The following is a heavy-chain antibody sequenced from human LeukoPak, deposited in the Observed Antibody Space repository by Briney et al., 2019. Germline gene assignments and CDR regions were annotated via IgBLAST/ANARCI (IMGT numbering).Heavy chain of an antibody. V-gene: IGHV4-59*08. Sequence: PSETLSLTCTVSGGSISSYYWSWIRQPPGKGLEWIGYIYYSGSTNYNPSLKSRVTISVDTSKNQFSLKLSSVTAADTAVYYCARHDCSGGSCYLPPHYWGQGTLVTVSS. J-gene: IGHJ4*02. CDR1: GGSISSYY. CDR2: IYYSGST. CDR3: ARHDCSGGSCYLPPHY. D-gene: IGHD2-15*01.